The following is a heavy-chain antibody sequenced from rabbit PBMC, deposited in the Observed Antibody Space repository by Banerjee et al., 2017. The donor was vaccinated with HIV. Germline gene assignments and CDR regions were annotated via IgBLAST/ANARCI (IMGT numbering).Heavy chain of an antibody. CDR1: GFDLSSYYD. Sequence: QEQLEESGGGLVKPEGSLTLTCKASGFDLSSYYDICWVRQAPGKGLEWIACIDIGDGSTYYANWAKGRVTISKTSSTTVTLQMTSLTVADTATYFCARGVYDMDPWGPGTLVTDS. CDR2: IDIGDGST. J-gene: IGHJ6*02. CDR3: ARGVYDMDP. V-gene: IGHV1S45*01. D-gene: IGHD2-1*01.